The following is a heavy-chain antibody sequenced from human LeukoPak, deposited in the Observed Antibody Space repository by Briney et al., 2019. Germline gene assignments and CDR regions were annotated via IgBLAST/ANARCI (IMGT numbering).Heavy chain of an antibody. V-gene: IGHV3-30-3*01. D-gene: IGHD2-21*01. J-gene: IGHJ4*02. CDR1: GFTFSSYA. CDR3: ATDDWDY. CDR2: ISYDGSNK. Sequence: PGRSLRLSCAASGFTFSSYAMHWVRQAPGKGLEWVAVISYDGSNKYYADSAKGRFTISRDNSKNTLYLQMNGLRAEDTAVYYCATDDWDYWGQGTLVTVSS.